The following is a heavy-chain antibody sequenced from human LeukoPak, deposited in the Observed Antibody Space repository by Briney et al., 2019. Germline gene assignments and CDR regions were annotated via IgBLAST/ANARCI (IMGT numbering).Heavy chain of an antibody. D-gene: IGHD5-24*01. CDR3: AKAGDAWGYNSPLGGRFDY. J-gene: IGHJ4*02. CDR1: GFTFSSHA. CDR2: ISGSGGST. Sequence: GGSLRLSCAASGFTFSSHAMSWVRQAPGKGLEWVSIISGSGGSTYNADSVKGRFTISRDNSKNMLYLQMNSLRAEDTAVYYCAKAGDAWGYNSPLGGRFDYWGQGTLVTVSS. V-gene: IGHV3-23*01.